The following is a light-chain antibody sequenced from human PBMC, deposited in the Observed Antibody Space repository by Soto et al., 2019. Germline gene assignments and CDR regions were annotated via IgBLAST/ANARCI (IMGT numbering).Light chain of an antibody. Sequence: QSALTQPASVSGSPGQTITVSCTGTSSDVGGYNYGSWYQQHPGKAPKLMIYDVSNRPSGVSNRFSGSKPGNTASLTISGLQAEDEADYSCRSCTRRSILFGRGTKLTV. CDR2: DVS. J-gene: IGLJ2*01. V-gene: IGLV2-14*01. CDR3: RSCTRRSIL. CDR1: SSDVGGYNY.